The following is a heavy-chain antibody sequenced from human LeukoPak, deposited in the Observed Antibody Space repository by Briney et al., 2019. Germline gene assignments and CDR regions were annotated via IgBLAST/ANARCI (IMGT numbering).Heavy chain of an antibody. CDR2: INPNSGDT. Sequence: GASVKVSCKASGYTFTGYYMHWVRQAPGQGLEWMGRINPNSGDTNYAQKFQGRVTMTRDTSINTAYMDLSRLRSDDTAVYYCARGRNSVYYFNVVAPSYFDYWGQGTLVTVSS. CDR3: ARGRNSVYYFNVVAPSYFDY. V-gene: IGHV1-2*06. J-gene: IGHJ4*02. D-gene: IGHD3-22*01. CDR1: GYTFTGYY.